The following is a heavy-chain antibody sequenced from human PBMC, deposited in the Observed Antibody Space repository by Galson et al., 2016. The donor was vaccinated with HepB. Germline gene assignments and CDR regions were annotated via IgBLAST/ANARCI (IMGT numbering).Heavy chain of an antibody. V-gene: IGHV4-39*01. D-gene: IGHD1-26*01. CDR1: GDSLRGSSYY. Sequence: ETLSLTCIVSGDSLRGSSYYWGWIRQPPGKGLEWIGSVYYSGLTYYNPALTSRVTVSVDASKNQFSLKVTSVTAADTALYYCVGHEYSGDSGLFHYWGQGTLVTVSS. J-gene: IGHJ4*02. CDR3: VGHEYSGDSGLFHY. CDR2: VYYSGLT.